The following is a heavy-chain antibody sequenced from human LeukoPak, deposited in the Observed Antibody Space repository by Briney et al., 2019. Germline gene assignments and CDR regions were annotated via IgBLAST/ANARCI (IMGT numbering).Heavy chain of an antibody. CDR2: FSASGST. D-gene: IGHD2-15*01. CDR3: AQDLSYIGLDN. CDR1: GFTFRNYG. J-gene: IGHJ4*02. Sequence: PGGSLRLSCAASGFTFRNYGMNWVRQAPGKGLEWISAFSASGSTYYADSVKCRFTVSRDNSENMLYLQMNSLRAEDTAVYYCAQDLSYIGLDNWGQGTLVTVSS. V-gene: IGHV3-23*01.